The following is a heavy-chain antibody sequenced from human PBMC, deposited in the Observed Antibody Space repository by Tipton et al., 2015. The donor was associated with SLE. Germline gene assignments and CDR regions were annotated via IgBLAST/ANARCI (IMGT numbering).Heavy chain of an antibody. CDR3: ARGRTSLL. CDR1: GGSINSHY. V-gene: IGHV4-59*11. J-gene: IGHJ4*02. Sequence: LRLSCTVSGGSINSHYWSWIRQSPGTGLEWLGYIHYTEGTNFNPPIKSRVTMSVDTSKRQFSLNLSSVTAADTAVYYCARGRTSLLWGQGTLVTVSS. D-gene: IGHD1-26*01. CDR2: IHYTEGT.